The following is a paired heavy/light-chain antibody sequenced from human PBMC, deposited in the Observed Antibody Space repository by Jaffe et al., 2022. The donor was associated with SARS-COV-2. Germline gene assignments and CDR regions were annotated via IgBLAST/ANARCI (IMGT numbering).Light chain of an antibody. CDR1: QSIGNNF. CDR2: DAS. Sequence: IVLTQSPGTLSLSPGERATLSCRASQSIGNNFLAWYQQKPGQAPRLLIYDASSRATGIPDRFSGSGSGTDFTLTVSRLEPEDFAVYYCQQYGYSPRTFGQGTKVEIK. V-gene: IGKV3-20*01. CDR3: QQYGYSPRT. J-gene: IGKJ1*01.
Heavy chain of an antibody. CDR3: ARGASATAWLIDY. J-gene: IGHJ4*02. Sequence: EVQLVESGGGLVQSGGSLRLSCAASGFSFRSYGLNWVRQAPGMGLEWLSYISTSSNSIDYTDSVKGRFTISRDNAKNSLYLQLNSLRDEDTAVYYCARGASATAWLIDYWGLGTLVTVSS. D-gene: IGHD3-3*01. V-gene: IGHV3-48*02. CDR1: GFSFRSYG. CDR2: ISTSSNSI.